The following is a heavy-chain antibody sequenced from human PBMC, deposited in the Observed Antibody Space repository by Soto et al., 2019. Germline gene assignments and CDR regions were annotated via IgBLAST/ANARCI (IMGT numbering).Heavy chain of an antibody. J-gene: IGHJ4*02. CDR2: IHYSGST. CDR1: GGSVNIGTYY. V-gene: IGHV4-61*01. Sequence: QVQLQESGPGLVKPSETLSLTCTVPGGSVNIGTYYCSWIRHPPGKGLCWIGFIHYSGSTNYNPSLKSRVTMSVDTSTHQFSLKLTSVNAADTAVYYCPRGGDAYKNGHWGQGTLVTVSS. CDR3: PRGGDAYKNGH. D-gene: IGHD2-21*01.